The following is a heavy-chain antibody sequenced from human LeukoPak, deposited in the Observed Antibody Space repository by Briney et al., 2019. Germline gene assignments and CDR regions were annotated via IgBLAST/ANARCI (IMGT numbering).Heavy chain of an antibody. CDR3: GRGLRYYYDSSGYTNWFDP. CDR1: GYTFTGFY. J-gene: IGHJ5*02. Sequence: ASVKVSCKASGYTFTGFYMHWVRQAPGQGLEWMGWINPNTGGTHYAQQFQGRVTMTSDTSSSTAYMELSRLRSDDTAVYYCGRGLRYYYDSSGYTNWFDPWGQGTLVTVSS. V-gene: IGHV1-2*02. D-gene: IGHD3-22*01. CDR2: INPNTGGT.